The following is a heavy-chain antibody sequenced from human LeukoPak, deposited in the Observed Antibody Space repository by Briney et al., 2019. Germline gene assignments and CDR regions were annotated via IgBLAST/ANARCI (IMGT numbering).Heavy chain of an antibody. Sequence: SETLSLTCTVSGGSISSYYWSWIRQPPGKGLEWIGYIYYSGSTNYNPSLKSRVTLSVDTSKNQFSVKLSSVTAADTAVYYCARRVVDSSSWYEGVYFDCWGQGTLVTVTS. CDR2: IYYSGST. CDR1: GGSISSYY. CDR3: ARRVVDSSSWYEGVYFDC. D-gene: IGHD6-13*01. J-gene: IGHJ4*02. V-gene: IGHV4-59*08.